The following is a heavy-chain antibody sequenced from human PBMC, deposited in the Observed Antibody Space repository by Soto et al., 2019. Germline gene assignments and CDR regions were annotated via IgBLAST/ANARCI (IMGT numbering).Heavy chain of an antibody. V-gene: IGHV1-2*02. Sequence: ASVKVSCKASGYTFTGYYMHWVRQAPEQGLEWMGWINPNSGGTNYAQKFQGRVTMTRDTSISTAYMELSRLRSDDTAVYYCARTSGRYYDSSGYLGYWGQGTLVTVSS. CDR2: INPNSGGT. D-gene: IGHD3-22*01. CDR3: ARTSGRYYDSSGYLGY. CDR1: GYTFTGYY. J-gene: IGHJ4*02.